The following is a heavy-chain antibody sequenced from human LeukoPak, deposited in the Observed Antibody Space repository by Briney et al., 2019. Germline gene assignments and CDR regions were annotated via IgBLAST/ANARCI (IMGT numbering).Heavy chain of an antibody. CDR1: GFTFSIYA. Sequence: PGGSLRLSCAASGFTFSIYAMSWVRQAPGKGLEWVSDINGSGGSTYYADSVKGRFTISRDNSKNTLYLQMNSLRDEDTAVYYCAKDIPNWFDPWGQGTLVTVSS. CDR3: AKDIPNWFDP. V-gene: IGHV3-23*01. J-gene: IGHJ5*02. CDR2: INGSGGST.